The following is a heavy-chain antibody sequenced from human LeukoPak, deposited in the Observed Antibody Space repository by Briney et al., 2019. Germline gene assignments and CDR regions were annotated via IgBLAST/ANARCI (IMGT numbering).Heavy chain of an antibody. D-gene: IGHD3-3*01. CDR2: MNPNSGNT. J-gene: IGHJ5*02. CDR3: ARGGSVSRTIFGVVPLRNGFDP. Sequence: ASVTVSCKASGYTFTSYDINWVRQATGQGLEWMGWMNPNSGNTGYAQKFQGRVTMTRNTSISTAYMELSSLRSEDTAVYYCARGGSVSRTIFGVVPLRNGFDPWGQGTLVTVSS. CDR1: GYTFTSYD. V-gene: IGHV1-8*01.